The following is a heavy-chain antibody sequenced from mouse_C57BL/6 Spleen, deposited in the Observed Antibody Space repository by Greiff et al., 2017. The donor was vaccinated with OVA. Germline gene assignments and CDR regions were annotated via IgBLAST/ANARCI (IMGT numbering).Heavy chain of an antibody. J-gene: IGHJ2*01. D-gene: IGHD4-1*01. CDR2: INYDGSST. CDR3: ARAGNWDGEYYFDY. CDR1: GFTFSDYY. Sequence: EVKLMESEGGLVQPGSSMKLSCTASGFTFSDYYMAWVRQVPEKGLEWVANINYDGSSTYYLDSLKSRFIISRDNAKNILYLQMSSLKSEDTATYYCARAGNWDGEYYFDYWGQGTTLTVSS. V-gene: IGHV5-16*01.